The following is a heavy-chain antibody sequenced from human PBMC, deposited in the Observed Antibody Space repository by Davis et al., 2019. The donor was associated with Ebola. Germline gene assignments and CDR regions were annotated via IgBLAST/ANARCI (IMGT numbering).Heavy chain of an antibody. CDR1: GASITNSNYY. V-gene: IGHV4-39*07. CDR3: AREGNYYYNAMDV. CDR2: IYHTGST. Sequence: PSETLSLTCTVSGASITNSNYYWGCVRQPPGKGLEWIAHIYHTGSTYYNESIKSRVSMSLDTSKNQFSLKLSSVTAADTAVYYCAREGNYYYNAMDVWGQGTTITVSS. J-gene: IGHJ6*02.